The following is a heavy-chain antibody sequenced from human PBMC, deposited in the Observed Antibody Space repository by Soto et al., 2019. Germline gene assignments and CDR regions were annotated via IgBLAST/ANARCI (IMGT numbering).Heavy chain of an antibody. CDR2: IYPGASDI. V-gene: IGHV5-51*01. CDR3: ARQGTSRDSDYSAFEF. D-gene: IGHD2-21*01. J-gene: IGHJ4*02. Sequence: GESLKISCQASGYTFIYFWVAWVRQVPGKGLEWMGVIYPGASDIRYSPSFEGHVTISADKSTNTAYLQWSSLEAADTAIYYCARQGTSRDSDYSAFEFCGPVTLVTGSS. CDR1: GYTFIYFW.